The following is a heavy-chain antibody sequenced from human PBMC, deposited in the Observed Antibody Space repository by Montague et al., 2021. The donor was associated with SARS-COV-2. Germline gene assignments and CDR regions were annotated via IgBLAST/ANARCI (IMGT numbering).Heavy chain of an antibody. D-gene: IGHD1-1*01. CDR2: INYGGST. J-gene: IGHJ4*02. V-gene: IGHV4-34*01. CDR1: GGSFSDYH. Sequence: SETLSLTCAVYGGSFSDYHWTWIRQSPGGGLEWIGQINYGGSTKYNPSLRSRVTISIDTSENQFSLKLTSVTAADTAVYYCARGAPGYWGQGTLVTVSS. CDR3: ARGAPGY.